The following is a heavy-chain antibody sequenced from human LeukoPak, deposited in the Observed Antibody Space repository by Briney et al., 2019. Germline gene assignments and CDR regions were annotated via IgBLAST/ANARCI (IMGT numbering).Heavy chain of an antibody. CDR3: ARRLTQYDCFDP. CDR1: GDSVSSNNAA. Sequence: SQTLSLTCAISGDSVSSNNAAWNWIRPSPSSGLEWLGRTYYRSTWYNDYAVSVRGRITVNPDTSKNQFSLHLNSVTPEDTAVYYCARRLTQYDCFDPWGQGILVTVSS. V-gene: IGHV6-1*01. CDR2: TYYRSTWYN. D-gene: IGHD2-2*01. J-gene: IGHJ5*02.